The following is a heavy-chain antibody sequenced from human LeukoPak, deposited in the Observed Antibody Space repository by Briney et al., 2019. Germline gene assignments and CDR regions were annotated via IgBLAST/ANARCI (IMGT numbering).Heavy chain of an antibody. CDR3: AKEARTTVRLDYNYYMDV. D-gene: IGHD4-17*01. V-gene: IGHV3-48*02. CDR1: GFTFSSYS. J-gene: IGHJ6*03. Sequence: GGSLRLSCAASGFTFSSYSMNWVRQAPGKGLEWVSYISSSSSTIYYADSVKGRFTISRDNAKNSLYLQMNSLRDEDTAVYYGAKEARTTVRLDYNYYMDVWGKGTTVTVSS. CDR2: ISSSSSTI.